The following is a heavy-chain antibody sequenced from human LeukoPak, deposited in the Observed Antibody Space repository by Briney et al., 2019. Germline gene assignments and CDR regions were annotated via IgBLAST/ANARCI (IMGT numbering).Heavy chain of an antibody. D-gene: IGHD5-12*01. J-gene: IGHJ4*02. CDR1: GFTFSSYS. CDR2: ISGSDDNT. Sequence: GGSLRLSCAASGFTFSSYSMNWVRQAPGKGLEWVSSISGSDDNTFYAGSVKGRFTISRDNSKNTLYLQMNSLRADDTAVYYCAKNSGGYTFDFWGQGALVTVSS. CDR3: AKNSGGYTFDF. V-gene: IGHV3-23*01.